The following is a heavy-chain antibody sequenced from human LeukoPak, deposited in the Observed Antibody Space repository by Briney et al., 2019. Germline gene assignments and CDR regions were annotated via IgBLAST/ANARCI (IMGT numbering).Heavy chain of an antibody. D-gene: IGHD5-18*01. CDR1: GGSISSYY. CDR2: IYYSGST. J-gene: IGHJ6*02. Sequence: SVTLSLTCTVSGGSISSYYWSWIRQPPGKGLEWIGYIYYSGSTNYNPSLKSRVTISVDTSKNQFSLKLSSVTAADTAVYYCARGIRGYSYYYYYGMDVWGQGTTVTVSS. CDR3: ARGIRGYSYYYYYGMDV. V-gene: IGHV4-59*08.